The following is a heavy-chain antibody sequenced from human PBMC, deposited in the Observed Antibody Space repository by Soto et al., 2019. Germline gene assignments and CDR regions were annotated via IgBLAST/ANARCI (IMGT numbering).Heavy chain of an antibody. D-gene: IGHD4-17*01. Sequence: QVQLVESGGGVVQPGTSLRLSFAASGFSFSDYGMHWVRQAPGKGLKRVAVIWFDGSNKYYAESVKGRFTISRDNSKNTVDLQMDRLRADDTAVYYCARRRSTVTTAWFYHAMDVWGQGTT. V-gene: IGHV3-33*01. CDR1: GFSFSDYG. J-gene: IGHJ6*02. CDR2: IWFDGSNK. CDR3: ARRRSTVTTAWFYHAMDV.